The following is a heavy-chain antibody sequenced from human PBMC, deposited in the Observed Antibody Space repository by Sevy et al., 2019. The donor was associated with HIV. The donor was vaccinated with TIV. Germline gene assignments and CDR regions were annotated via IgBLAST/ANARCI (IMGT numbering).Heavy chain of an antibody. Sequence: GGSLRLSCAASGFTFSSYAMHWVRQAPGKGLEWVAVISYDGSNKYYADSVKGRFTISRDNSNNTLYLQMNSLRAEDTAVYYCARESFYGDYPYYFDYWGQGTLVTVSS. D-gene: IGHD4-17*01. J-gene: IGHJ4*02. CDR2: ISYDGSNK. CDR1: GFTFSSYA. CDR3: ARESFYGDYPYYFDY. V-gene: IGHV3-30*04.